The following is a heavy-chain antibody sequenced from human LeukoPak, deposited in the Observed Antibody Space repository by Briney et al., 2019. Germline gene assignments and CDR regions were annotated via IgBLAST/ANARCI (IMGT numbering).Heavy chain of an antibody. V-gene: IGHV4-34*01. CDR3: ARRLLGYCSGGSCYSGYFQH. CDR1: GGSFSGYY. Sequence: SETLSLTCAVYGGSFSGYYWSWIRQPPGKGLEWIGEINHSGSTNYNPSLKSRVTISVDTSKNQFSLKLSSVTAADTAVYYCARRLLGYCSGGSCYSGYFQHWGQGTLVTVSS. CDR2: INHSGST. J-gene: IGHJ1*01. D-gene: IGHD2-15*01.